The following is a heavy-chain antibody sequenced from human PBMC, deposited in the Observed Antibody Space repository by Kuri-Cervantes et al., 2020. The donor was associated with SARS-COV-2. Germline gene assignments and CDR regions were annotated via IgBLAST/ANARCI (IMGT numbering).Heavy chain of an antibody. Sequence: GSLRLSCTGSCRSISSYYWSWIPQPTGKGLEWVGYICYSWTTNYDPSFKSRVTISVDTTKHQFSLKLSSVTAADTAVYYCASDHLPQTYYYYSSGSYAFHLWGQETMVTVSS. D-gene: IGHD3-22*01. J-gene: IGHJ3*01. CDR2: ICYSWTT. CDR3: ASDHLPQTYYYYSSGSYAFHL. CDR1: CRSISSYY. V-gene: IGHV4-59*01.